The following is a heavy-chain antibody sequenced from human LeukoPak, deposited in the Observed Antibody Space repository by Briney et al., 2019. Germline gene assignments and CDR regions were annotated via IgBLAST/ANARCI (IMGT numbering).Heavy chain of an antibody. Sequence: SETLSLTCTLSGGSISSYYWSWIRQPPGKGLEWIGYIYYSGSTNYNPPLKSRVTISVDTSKNQFSLKLSSVTAADTAVYYCARARVLGPVTTWFVDYWGQGALVTVSS. D-gene: IGHD4-17*01. V-gene: IGHV4-59*01. CDR2: IYYSGST. CDR3: ARARVLGPVTTWFVDY. CDR1: GGSISSYY. J-gene: IGHJ4*02.